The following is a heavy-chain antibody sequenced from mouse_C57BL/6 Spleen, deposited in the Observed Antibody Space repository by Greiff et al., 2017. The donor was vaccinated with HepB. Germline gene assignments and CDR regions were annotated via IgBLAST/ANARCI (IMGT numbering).Heavy chain of an antibody. CDR1: GYSITSGYY. V-gene: IGHV3-6*01. Sequence: EVKLQESGPGLVKPSQSLSLTCSVTGYSITSGYYWNWIRQFPGNKLEWMGYISYDGSNNYNPSLKNRISITRDTSKNQFFLKLNSVTTEDTATYYCARGGGPSTFDYWGQGTTLTVSS. CDR3: ARGGGPSTFDY. J-gene: IGHJ2*01. D-gene: IGHD2-1*01. CDR2: ISYDGSN.